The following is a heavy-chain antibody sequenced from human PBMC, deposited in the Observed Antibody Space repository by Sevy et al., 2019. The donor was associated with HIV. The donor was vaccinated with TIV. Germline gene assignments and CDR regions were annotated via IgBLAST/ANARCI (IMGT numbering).Heavy chain of an antibody. J-gene: IGHJ6*02. CDR2: IRNDGSTT. V-gene: IGHV3-30*02. Sequence: GGSLRLSCAXSXXXXSSXXXHWVRQAPGKGLQWLTFIRNDGSTTYYADSVRGRFTISRDNSKNTLFLQMNSLRREDTAXYYCVKSPHPXVTTXYGXXXXGQGTTVTVSS. D-gene: IGHD4-17*01. CDR3: VKSPHPXVTTXYGXXX. CDR1: XXXXSSXX.